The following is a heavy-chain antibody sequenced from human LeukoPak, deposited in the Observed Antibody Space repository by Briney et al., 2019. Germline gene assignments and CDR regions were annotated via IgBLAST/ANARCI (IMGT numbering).Heavy chain of an antibody. CDR3: ARDYGSGSYYSPFDF. CDR2: IYTSGSP. V-gene: IGHV4-4*07. Sequence: SETLPLTCTVSGGSISSYYWSWIRQPAGKGLEWIGQIYTSGSPNYNPSLKSRVTMSVDTSKNQFPLKLSSVTAADTAVYYCARDYGSGSYYSPFDFGGEGTLVTVSS. CDR1: GGSISSYY. D-gene: IGHD3-10*01. J-gene: IGHJ4*02.